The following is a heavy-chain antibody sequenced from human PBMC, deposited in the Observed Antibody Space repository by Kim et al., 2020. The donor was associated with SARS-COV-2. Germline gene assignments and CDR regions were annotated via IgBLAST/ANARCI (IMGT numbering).Heavy chain of an antibody. CDR3: ARGRVVRGVIVWYYYYGMDV. Sequence: SETLSLTCAVYGGSFSGYYWSWIRQPPGKGLEWIGEINHSGSTNYNPSLKSRVTISVDTSKNQFSLKLSSVTAADTAVYYCARGRVVRGVIVWYYYYGMDVWGQGTTVTVSS. V-gene: IGHV4-34*01. D-gene: IGHD3-10*01. J-gene: IGHJ6*02. CDR1: GGSFSGYY. CDR2: INHSGST.